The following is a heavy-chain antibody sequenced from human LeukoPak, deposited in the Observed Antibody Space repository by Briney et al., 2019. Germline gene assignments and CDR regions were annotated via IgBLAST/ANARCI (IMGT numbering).Heavy chain of an antibody. J-gene: IGHJ4*02. Sequence: GGSLRLSCAASGFTFSSNAMNWVRQAPGKGLEWVSIISGSGGSTYYADSVKGRFTISRDNSKNTLYLQINSLRAEDTAVYYCAKERATTTAFDYWGQGTLVTVPS. CDR3: AKERATTTAFDY. CDR1: GFTFSSNA. CDR2: ISGSGGST. D-gene: IGHD1/OR15-1a*01. V-gene: IGHV3-23*01.